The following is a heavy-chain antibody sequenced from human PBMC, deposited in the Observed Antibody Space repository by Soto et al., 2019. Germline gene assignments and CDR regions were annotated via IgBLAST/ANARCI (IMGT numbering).Heavy chain of an antibody. D-gene: IGHD4-17*01. CDR2: ISDDGSST. CDR3: AKQYGDYSDDYLDY. Sequence: QVQLVESGGGVVQPGRSLRLSCAASGFTFNKYGMHWVRQAPGKGLEWVALISDDGSSTYYGDSVKGRFTISRDDSKNTLYLQMNSLRAEDTALYYCAKQYGDYSDDYLDYWGQGTLVTVSS. CDR1: GFTFNKYG. J-gene: IGHJ4*02. V-gene: IGHV3-30*18.